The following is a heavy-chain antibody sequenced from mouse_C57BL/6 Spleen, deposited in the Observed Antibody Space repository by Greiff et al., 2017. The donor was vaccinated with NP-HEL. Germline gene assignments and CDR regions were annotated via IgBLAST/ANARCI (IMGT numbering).Heavy chain of an antibody. D-gene: IGHD2-3*01. J-gene: IGHJ3*01. Sequence: QVQLQQPGAELVMPGASVKLSCKASGYTFTSYWMHWVKQRPGQGLEWIGEIDPSDSYTNYNQKFKGKSTLTVDKSSSTAYMQISSLTSEDSAVYDCARGDDGYYSFAYCGQGTLVTVSA. V-gene: IGHV1-69*01. CDR2: IDPSDSYT. CDR3: ARGDDGYYSFAY. CDR1: GYTFTSYW.